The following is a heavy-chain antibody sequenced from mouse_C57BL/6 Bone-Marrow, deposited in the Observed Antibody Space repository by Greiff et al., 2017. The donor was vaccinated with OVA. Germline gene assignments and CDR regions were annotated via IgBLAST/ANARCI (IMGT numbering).Heavy chain of an antibody. J-gene: IGHJ3*01. CDR2: IHPNSGST. V-gene: IGHV1-64*01. D-gene: IGHD2-4*01. Sequence: QVQLQQPGAELVKPGASVKLSCKASGYTFTSYWMHWVKQRPGQGLEWIGMIHPNSGSTNYNEKFKSKATLTVDKSSSTAYVQLSSLTSEDSAVYYCARCDYDRGAWFADWGQGTLVTVSA. CDR3: ARCDYDRGAWFAD. CDR1: GYTFTSYW.